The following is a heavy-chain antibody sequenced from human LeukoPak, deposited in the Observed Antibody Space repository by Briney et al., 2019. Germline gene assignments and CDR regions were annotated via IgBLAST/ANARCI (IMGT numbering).Heavy chain of an antibody. V-gene: IGHV4-34*01. D-gene: IGHD2-15*01. J-gene: IGHJ4*02. CDR2: INHSGST. Sequence: SETLSLTCAVYGGPFSGYYWSWIPQPPGKGLEWIGEINHSGSTNYNPSLKSRVIISVDTSKNQFSLKLSSVTAAETAVYYCARGLVFGYWGQGTLVTVSS. CDR3: ARGLVFGY. CDR1: GGPFSGYY.